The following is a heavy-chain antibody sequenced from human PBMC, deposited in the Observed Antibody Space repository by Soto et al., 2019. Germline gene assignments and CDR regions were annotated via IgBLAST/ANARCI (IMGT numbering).Heavy chain of an antibody. D-gene: IGHD3-10*01. CDR2: IIPFHGVT. J-gene: IGHJ4*02. CDR3: TRDWEITVSTWSFGGF. V-gene: IGHV1-69*08. CDR1: VGTFSPYT. Sequence: QVQLVQSGAEVKKPGSSVKVSCKASVGTFSPYTINWLRQAPGQGLEWMGRIIPFHGVTNYAQKFQARVTITADKSTSTDYMELSGLRFEDTAMYYCTRDWEITVSTWSFGGFWGRGTLVTVSS.